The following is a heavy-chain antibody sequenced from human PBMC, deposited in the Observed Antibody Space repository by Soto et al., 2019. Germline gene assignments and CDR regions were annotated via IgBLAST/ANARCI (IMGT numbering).Heavy chain of an antibody. V-gene: IGHV4-34*01. CDR3: ARGWDDSSGYWAYYFDY. D-gene: IGHD3-22*01. Sequence: KTSETLSLTCAVYGGSFSGYYWSWIRQPPGKGLEWIGEINHSGSTNYNPSLKSRVTISVDRSKNQFSLKLSSVTAADTAVYYCARGWDDSSGYWAYYFDYWGQGTLVTVSS. CDR2: INHSGST. CDR1: GGSFSGYY. J-gene: IGHJ4*02.